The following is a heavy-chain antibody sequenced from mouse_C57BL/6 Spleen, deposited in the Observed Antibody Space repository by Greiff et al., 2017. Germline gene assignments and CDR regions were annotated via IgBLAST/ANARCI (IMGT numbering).Heavy chain of an antibody. CDR1: GFTFSSYA. CDR2: ISSGGDYI. CDR3: TREEDRGAMDY. J-gene: IGHJ4*01. Sequence: EVNVVESGEGLVKPGGSLKLSCAASGFTFSSYAMSWVRQTPEKRLEWVAYISSGGDYIYYADTVKGRFTISRDNARNTLYLQMSSLKSEDTAMYYCTREEDRGAMDYWGQGTSVTVSS. V-gene: IGHV5-9-1*02.